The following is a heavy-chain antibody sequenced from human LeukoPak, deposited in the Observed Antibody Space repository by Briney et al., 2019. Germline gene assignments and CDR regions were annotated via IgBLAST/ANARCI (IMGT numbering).Heavy chain of an antibody. CDR1: GYTFTSYG. D-gene: IGHD6-13*01. V-gene: IGHV1-18*01. CDR2: ISAYNGNT. Sequence: ASVKVSCKASGYTFTSYGISWARQAPGQGLEWMGWISAYNGNTNYAQKLQGRVTMTTDTSTSTAYMELGSLRSDDTAVYYCARATAAAPNWFDPWGQGTLVTVSS. J-gene: IGHJ5*02. CDR3: ARATAAAPNWFDP.